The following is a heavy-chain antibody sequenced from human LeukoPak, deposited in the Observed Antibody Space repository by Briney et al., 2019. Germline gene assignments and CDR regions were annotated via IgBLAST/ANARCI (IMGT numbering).Heavy chain of an antibody. CDR1: GHTFTSYG. Sequence: ASVKVSCKASGHTFTSYGISWVRQAPGQGLEWMGWITAYNGNTNYGRKLQGRVTMTTDTSTSTAYMELRSLRSDDTAVYYCARHSSGRYWGYFDYWGQGTLVTVSS. V-gene: IGHV1-18*01. CDR3: ARHSSGRYWGYFDY. CDR2: ITAYNGNT. D-gene: IGHD1-26*01. J-gene: IGHJ4*02.